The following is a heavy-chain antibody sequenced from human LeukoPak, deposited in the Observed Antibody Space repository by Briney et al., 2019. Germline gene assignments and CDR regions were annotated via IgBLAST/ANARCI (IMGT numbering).Heavy chain of an antibody. CDR3: ARGPTAVTTNNWFDP. J-gene: IGHJ5*02. CDR2: INHSGST. CDR1: GGSFSGYY. Sequence: PSETLSLTCAVYGGSFSGYYWSWIRQPPGKGLEWIGEINHSGSTNYNPSLKSRVTISVDTSKNQISLKLSSVTAADTAVYYCARGPTAVTTNNWFDPWGQGTLVTVSS. D-gene: IGHD4-17*01. V-gene: IGHV4-34*01.